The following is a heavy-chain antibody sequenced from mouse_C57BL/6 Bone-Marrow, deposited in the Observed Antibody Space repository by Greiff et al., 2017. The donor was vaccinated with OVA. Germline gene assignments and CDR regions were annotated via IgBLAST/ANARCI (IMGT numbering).Heavy chain of an antibody. V-gene: IGHV3-6*01. Sequence: EVKLKESGPGLVKPSQSLSLTCSVTGYSITSGYYWNWIRQFPGNKLEWMGYISYDGSNNYNPSLKNRISLTRDTSKNQFFLKLNSVTTEDTATYYCARNAYYSNYDYYAMDYWGQGTSVTVSS. CDR2: ISYDGSN. CDR1: GYSITSGYY. J-gene: IGHJ4*01. CDR3: ARNAYYSNYDYYAMDY. D-gene: IGHD2-5*01.